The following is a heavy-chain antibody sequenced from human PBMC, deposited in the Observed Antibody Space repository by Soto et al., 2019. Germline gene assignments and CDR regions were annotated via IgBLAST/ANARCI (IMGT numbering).Heavy chain of an antibody. CDR3: AKEGGSGWLISAFDI. V-gene: IGHV3-9*01. J-gene: IGHJ3*02. Sequence: PPSLSCAACAFTFCDYAMHGVRQDPGKGLEWVSGISWNSGSIGYADSVKGRFTISRDNAKNSLYLQMNSLRAEDTALYYSAKEGGSGWLISAFDIRGQGTTVTVS. CDR2: ISWNSGSI. D-gene: IGHD6-19*01. CDR1: AFTFCDYA.